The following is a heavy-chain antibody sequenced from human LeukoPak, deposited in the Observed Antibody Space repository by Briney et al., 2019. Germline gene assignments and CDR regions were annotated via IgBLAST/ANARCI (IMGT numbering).Heavy chain of an antibody. CDR3: ARDLYDIVVVPAANNWFDP. J-gene: IGHJ5*02. CDR1: GYTFTSYA. Sequence: ASVKVSCKASGYTFTSYAMNWVRQAPGQGLEWMGWISTNTGNPTYAQGFTGRFVFSLGTSVSTAYLQISSLKAEDTAVYYCARDLYDIVVVPAANNWFDPWGQGTLVTVSS. V-gene: IGHV7-4-1*02. D-gene: IGHD2-2*01. CDR2: ISTNTGNP.